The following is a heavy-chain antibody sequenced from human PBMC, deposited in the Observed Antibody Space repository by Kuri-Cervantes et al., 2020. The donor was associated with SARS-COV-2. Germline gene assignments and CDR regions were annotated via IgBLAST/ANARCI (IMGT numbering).Heavy chain of an antibody. CDR2: IRSKTNTYAT. CDR1: GFTFRGSD. D-gene: IGHD2-15*01. Sequence: GESLKISCAASGFTFRGSDMHWVRQASGKGPEWVGRIRSKTNTYATAYGASVKGRFTVSRDDSKKTAKLQMNSLKTEDTAVYYWARLDCSGCYCKKGFDIWGPGTMVTVSS. V-gene: IGHV3-73*01. CDR3: ARLDCSGCYCKKGFDI. J-gene: IGHJ3*02.